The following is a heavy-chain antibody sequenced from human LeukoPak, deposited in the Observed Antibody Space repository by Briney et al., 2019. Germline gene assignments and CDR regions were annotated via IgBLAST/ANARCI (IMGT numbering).Heavy chain of an antibody. CDR1: GFTFSDYY. Sequence: GGSLRLSCAASGFTFSDYYMNWIRRAPGKGLEWVSAISGSRNNTYYADSVKGRFTISRDNSKNTLYLQMNSLRAEDTAVYYWAKWGCSGGSCYPFDYWGQGTLVTVSS. CDR2: ISGSRNNT. CDR3: AKWGCSGGSCYPFDY. V-gene: IGHV3-23*01. D-gene: IGHD2-15*01. J-gene: IGHJ4*02.